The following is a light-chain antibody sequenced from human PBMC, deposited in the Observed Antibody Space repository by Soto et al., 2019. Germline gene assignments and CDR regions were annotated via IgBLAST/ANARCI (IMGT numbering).Light chain of an antibody. CDR1: SSDVGGYNY. CDR2: EVS. J-gene: IGLJ1*01. CDR3: SSFTNTITRYA. Sequence: QSVLTQPASVSGSPGQSITISCTGTSSDVGGYNYVSWFQHHPGKAPKLIIYEVSYRPSGVSNHFSGSKSGDTASLTISGLQAEDEADYYCSSFTNTITRYAFGTGTKLTVL. V-gene: IGLV2-14*01.